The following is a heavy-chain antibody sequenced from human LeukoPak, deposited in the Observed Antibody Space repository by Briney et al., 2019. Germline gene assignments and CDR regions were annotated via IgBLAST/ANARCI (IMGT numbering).Heavy chain of an antibody. V-gene: IGHV4-4*07. CDR3: ARGLDGYGTFDY. CDR2: IYTSGST. D-gene: IGHD5-24*01. J-gene: IGHJ4*02. CDR1: GGSISSYY. Sequence: PSETLSLTCTVSGGSISSYYWSWIRQPAGKGLEWIGRIYTSGSTNYNPSLKSRVTISVDKSKNQFSLRLSSVTAADTAVYYCARGLDGYGTFDYWGQGTLVTVSS.